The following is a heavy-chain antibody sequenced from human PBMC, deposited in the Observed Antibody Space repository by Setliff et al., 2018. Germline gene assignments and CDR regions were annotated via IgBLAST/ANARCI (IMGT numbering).Heavy chain of an antibody. J-gene: IGHJ4*02. CDR2: IDHSGST. CDR1: GGSFSDYH. D-gene: IGHD4-17*01. V-gene: IGHV4-34*01. Sequence: SETLSLTCAVYGGSFSDYHWSWIRQPPGKGLEWIGEIDHSGSTNYNPSLKSRVTISLDTSKNQFSLKLSSVTAADTAVYYCARFYGDYQFDYWGQGTLVTVSS. CDR3: ARFYGDYQFDY.